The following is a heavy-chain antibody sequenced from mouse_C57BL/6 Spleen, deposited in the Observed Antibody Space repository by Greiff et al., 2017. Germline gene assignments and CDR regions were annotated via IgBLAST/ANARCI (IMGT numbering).Heavy chain of an antibody. CDR2: IYPRDGST. V-gene: IGHV1-85*01. CDR1: GYTFTSYD. J-gene: IGHJ2*01. D-gene: IGHD2-4*01. Sequence: ESGPELVKPGASVKLSCKASGYTFTSYDINWVKQRPGQGLEWIGWIYPRDGSTKYNEKFKGKATLTVDTSSSTAYMELHSLTSEDSAVYFCARRGYDYDLDYWGQGTTLTVSS. CDR3: ARRGYDYDLDY.